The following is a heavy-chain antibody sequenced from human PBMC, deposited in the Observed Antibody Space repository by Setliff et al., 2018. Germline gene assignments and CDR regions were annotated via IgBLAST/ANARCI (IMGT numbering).Heavy chain of an antibody. CDR3: AKAASPLFGILGVEYHFDS. V-gene: IGHV3-23*03. D-gene: IGHD3-3*01. CDR1: GFTFSSYA. Sequence: GGSLRLSCAVSGFTFSSYAVSWVRQAPGKGLEWVSTIFGGDSSTYYADSVRGRFTISRDNSRSTLYLQMNSLRAEDTAIYYCAKAASPLFGILGVEYHFDSWGQGKLVTVSS. CDR2: IFGGDSST. J-gene: IGHJ4*02.